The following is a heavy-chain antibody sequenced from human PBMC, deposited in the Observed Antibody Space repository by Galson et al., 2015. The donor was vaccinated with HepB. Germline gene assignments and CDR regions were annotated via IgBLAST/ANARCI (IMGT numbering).Heavy chain of an antibody. CDR3: ARSTSDL. CDR2: INPDGRDT. J-gene: IGHJ5*02. V-gene: IGHV3-74*01. Sequence: APRLPCAASGFTFSAHWMHWVRQAPGQALEGVSCINPDGRDTRHADSVTGRFTISRANAKNTLFLQMSSLRVEDTAVYYCARSTSDLWGQGTVVTVSS. CDR1: GFTFSAHW.